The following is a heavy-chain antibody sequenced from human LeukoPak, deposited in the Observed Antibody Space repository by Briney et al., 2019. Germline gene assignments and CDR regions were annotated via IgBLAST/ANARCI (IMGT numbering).Heavy chain of an antibody. CDR3: PGPSGQ. J-gene: IGHJ4*02. V-gene: IGHV3-7*05. D-gene: IGHD1-26*01. Sequence: GGSLRRSCAASGFTCSSYWMKWVRQAPGKGLEWVASIKQDGSEKYYVDSVKGRFTISGNNARNSLFLQINRLRAEDTAVYYCPGPSGQWGQGTLVTVSS. CDR2: IKQDGSEK. CDR1: GFTCSSYW.